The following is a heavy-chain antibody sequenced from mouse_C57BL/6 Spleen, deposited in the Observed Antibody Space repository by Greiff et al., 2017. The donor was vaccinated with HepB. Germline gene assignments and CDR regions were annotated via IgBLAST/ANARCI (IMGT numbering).Heavy chain of an antibody. CDR1: GYTFTSYW. J-gene: IGHJ4*01. V-gene: IGHV1-64*01. Sequence: QVQLKQPGAELVKPGASVKLSCKASGYTFTSYWMHWVKQRPGQGLEWIGMIHPNSGSTNYNEKFKSKATLTVDKSSSTAYMQLSSLTSEDSAVYYCARSGYDYDGGQNAMDYWGQGTSVTVSS. CDR2: IHPNSGST. CDR3: ARSGYDYDGGQNAMDY. D-gene: IGHD2-4*01.